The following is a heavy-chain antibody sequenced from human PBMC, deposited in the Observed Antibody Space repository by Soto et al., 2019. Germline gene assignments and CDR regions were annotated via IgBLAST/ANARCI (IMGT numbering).Heavy chain of an antibody. D-gene: IGHD3-22*01. CDR1: GGTFSSYA. V-gene: IGHV1-69*06. CDR2: IIPIFGTA. Sequence: QVQLVQSGAEVKKPGSSVKVSCKASGGTFSSYAISWVRQAPGQGLEWKGGIIPIFGTANYAQKFQGRVTITADKSTSTAYLELSSLRSEDTAVYYCARDRYYYDSRGYFLYYWGQGTLVTVSS. J-gene: IGHJ4*02. CDR3: ARDRYYYDSRGYFLYY.